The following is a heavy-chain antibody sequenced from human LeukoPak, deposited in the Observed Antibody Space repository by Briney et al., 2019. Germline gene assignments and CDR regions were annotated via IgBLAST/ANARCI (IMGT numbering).Heavy chain of an antibody. V-gene: IGHV3-30*02. CDR3: AKYFGIAAAGIYY. J-gene: IGHJ4*02. Sequence: GGSLRLSCAASGFTFSSYGMHWVRQAPGKGLEWVAFIRYDGSNKYYADSVKGRFTISRDNSKNTLYLQMNSLRAEDTAVYYCAKYFGIAAAGIYYWGQGTLVTVSS. D-gene: IGHD6-13*01. CDR2: IRYDGSNK. CDR1: GFTFSSYG.